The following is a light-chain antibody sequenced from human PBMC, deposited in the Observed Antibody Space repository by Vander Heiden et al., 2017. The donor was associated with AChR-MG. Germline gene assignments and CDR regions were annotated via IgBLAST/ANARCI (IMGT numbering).Light chain of an antibody. CDR2: GAS. V-gene: IGKV3-20*01. CDR3: QQDGSSPQD. CDR1: QSVSSSY. Sequence: EVVLTQAPGSLSLSPGERATLSCRASQSVSSSYLAWYQQRPGQAPRLLIYGASTRATGIPDRFSGSGSGTDFTLTISRLEPEDFAVYYCQQDGSSPQDFGHGTKVDIK. J-gene: IGKJ3*01.